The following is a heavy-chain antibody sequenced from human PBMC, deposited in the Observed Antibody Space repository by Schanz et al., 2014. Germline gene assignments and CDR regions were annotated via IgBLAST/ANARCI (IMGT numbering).Heavy chain of an antibody. D-gene: IGHD3-22*01. Sequence: QVQLVQSGAEVKKPGASVKVSCKASGYTFTSYGISWVRQAPGQGLEWMGWISPYNGNTNYAQKLRGRVTMTADTSTSTAYMERSSLRSEDTAVYYCAREVGLYDRGWFDPWGQGTLVTVSS. CDR3: AREVGLYDRGWFDP. V-gene: IGHV1-18*01. CDR2: ISPYNGNT. J-gene: IGHJ5*02. CDR1: GYTFTSYG.